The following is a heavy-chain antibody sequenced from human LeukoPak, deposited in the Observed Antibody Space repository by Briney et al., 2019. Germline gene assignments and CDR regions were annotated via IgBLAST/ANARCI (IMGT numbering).Heavy chain of an antibody. V-gene: IGHV3-7*01. Sequence: GGSLRLSCTASGFTFGDYDVSWVRQAPGKGLEWVANMNQDGSARNSVDSVKGRFTISRDNAKNSLYLQMNSLRIEDTAVYFCAGEGRPNAFDIWGQGTMVTVSS. CDR3: AGEGRPNAFDI. CDR1: GFTFGDYD. CDR2: MNQDGSAR. J-gene: IGHJ3*02.